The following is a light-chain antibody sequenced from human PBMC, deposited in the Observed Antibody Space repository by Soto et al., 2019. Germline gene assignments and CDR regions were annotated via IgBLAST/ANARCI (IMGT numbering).Light chain of an antibody. CDR2: GAS. J-gene: IGKJ1*01. V-gene: IGKV3D-15*01. CDR3: LQYHNLWA. CDR1: LSVSSN. Sequence: EIVMTQSPATLSVSPGERATLSFRASLSVSSNLAWYQQKPGQAPRLLIYGASTRATGIPARFSGSGSGTEFTLTISSLQSEDFAVYSCLQYHNLWAFGQGTKVDIK.